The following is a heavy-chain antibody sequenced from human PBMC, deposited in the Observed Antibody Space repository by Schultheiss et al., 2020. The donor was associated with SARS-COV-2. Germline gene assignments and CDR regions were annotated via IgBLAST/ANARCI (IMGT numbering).Heavy chain of an antibody. CDR3: AREDERFGHDY. V-gene: IGHV4-34*01. CDR1: GGSFSGYY. CDR2: INHSGST. J-gene: IGHJ4*02. D-gene: IGHD3-10*01. Sequence: SETLSLTCAVYGGSFSGYYWSWIRQPPGKGLEWIGEINHSGSTNYNPSLKSRVTISVDTSKNQFSLKLSSVTAADTAVYYCAREDERFGHDYWGQGTLVTVSS.